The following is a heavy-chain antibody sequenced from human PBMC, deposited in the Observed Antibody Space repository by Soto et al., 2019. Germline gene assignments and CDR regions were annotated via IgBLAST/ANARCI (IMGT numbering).Heavy chain of an antibody. Sequence: GGSLRLSCAASGFAFNTYAMSWVRQAPGKGLEWVSAISGNGGNTFYADSVKGRFTISRDNSKNTVYLQLNSLRAEDTAIYYCAKDGYSSSWLYYFDHWGQGTLVTVS. CDR2: ISGNGGNT. V-gene: IGHV3-23*01. CDR1: GFAFNTYA. J-gene: IGHJ4*02. CDR3: AKDGYSSSWLYYFDH. D-gene: IGHD6-13*01.